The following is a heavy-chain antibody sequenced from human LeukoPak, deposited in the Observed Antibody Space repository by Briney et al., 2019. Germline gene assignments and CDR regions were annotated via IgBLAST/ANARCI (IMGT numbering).Heavy chain of an antibody. CDR1: GFTFGSYA. CDR2: ISSDGSST. J-gene: IGHJ4*02. Sequence: GGSLILSCAASGFTFGSYAMHWVRQAPGKGLVWVSRISSDGSSTCYADSVKGRFTISRDNTKNTLYLQMNSLRAEDTAVYYCAGDRDGYSSSHVDYWGQGTRVTVSS. CDR3: AGDRDGYSSSHVDY. D-gene: IGHD6-13*01. V-gene: IGHV3-74*01.